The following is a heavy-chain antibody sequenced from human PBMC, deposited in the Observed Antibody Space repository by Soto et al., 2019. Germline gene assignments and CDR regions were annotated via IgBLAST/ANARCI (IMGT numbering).Heavy chain of an antibody. CDR1: GFTFSTYV. Sequence: PGGSLRLSCAASGFTFSTYVMTWVRQAPGRGLEWVSDIGGSGGSTHYADSVKGRFTLSGDNSKNTLYLQMNSLRADDTAVYYCAKGRVITSGGAIVTDKGDYYDIDVWGQGTTVTVSS. J-gene: IGHJ6*02. CDR3: AKGRVITSGGAIVTDKGDYYDIDV. CDR2: IGGSGGST. V-gene: IGHV3-23*01. D-gene: IGHD3-16*02.